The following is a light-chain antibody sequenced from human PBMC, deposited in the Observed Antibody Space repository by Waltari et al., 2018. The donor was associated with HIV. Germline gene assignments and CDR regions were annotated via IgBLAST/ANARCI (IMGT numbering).Light chain of an antibody. V-gene: IGLV3-19*01. Sequence: SELTQDPAVSVALGQTVSITCQGYSLRTNYASWYLQKPGQATCLVISPIHNRPSGIPDRFSGSSSGNTASLTITGAQAEDEGDYYCNSRDRAGHHVVFGGGTKLTVL. CDR2: PIH. CDR1: SLRTNY. J-gene: IGLJ3*02. CDR3: NSRDRAGHHVV.